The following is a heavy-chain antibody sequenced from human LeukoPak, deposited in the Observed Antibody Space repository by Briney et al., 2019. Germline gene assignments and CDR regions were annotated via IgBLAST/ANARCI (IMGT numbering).Heavy chain of an antibody. CDR1: GSYW. CDR3: ARDAGLTKYYDILTGSGDLDY. CDR2: INSDGSWT. J-gene: IGHJ4*02. D-gene: IGHD3-9*01. V-gene: IGHV3-74*01. Sequence: QPGGSLRLSCAASGSYWTHWVRQAPGKGLVWVSHINSDGSWTSYADSVKGRFTISKDNAKNTVYLQMNSLRAEDTAVYYCARDAGLTKYYDILTGSGDLDYWGQGTLVTVSS.